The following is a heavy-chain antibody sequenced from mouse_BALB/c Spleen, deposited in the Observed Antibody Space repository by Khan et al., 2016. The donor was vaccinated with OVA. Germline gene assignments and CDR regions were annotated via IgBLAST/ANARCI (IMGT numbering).Heavy chain of an antibody. V-gene: IGHV5-17*02. Sequence: EVELVESGGGLVQPGGSRKLSCAASGFTFSSFGMHWFRQAPEKGLEWVAYISSGSSTIYYADTVKGRFTISRDNPKNTLFLQMTSLRSEDTARYYWVRDYYGSSYMTYWGQGTLGTVSA. D-gene: IGHD1-1*01. CDR2: ISSGSSTI. CDR3: VRDYYGSSYMTY. J-gene: IGHJ3*01. CDR1: GFTFSSFG.